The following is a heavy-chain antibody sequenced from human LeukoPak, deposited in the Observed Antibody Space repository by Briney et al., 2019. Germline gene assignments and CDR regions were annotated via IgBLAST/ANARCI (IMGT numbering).Heavy chain of an antibody. CDR3: ASGHDSSGWLN. D-gene: IGHD6-19*01. J-gene: IGHJ4*02. Sequence: SVKVSCKSSGGSFSTYAVNWVRQAPGQGLEWMGRLIPVLGMSHYAPGFQGRVTITADKSTSTAYMELSSLRSEDTAVYYCASGHDSSGWLNWGQGTLVTVSS. CDR2: LIPVLGMS. V-gene: IGHV1-69*04. CDR1: GGSFSTYA.